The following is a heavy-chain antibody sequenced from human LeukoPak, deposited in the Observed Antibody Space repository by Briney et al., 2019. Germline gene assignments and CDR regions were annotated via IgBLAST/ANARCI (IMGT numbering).Heavy chain of an antibody. CDR1: GFTFSSNA. J-gene: IGHJ6*02. D-gene: IGHD6-13*01. CDR2: ISYDGGNK. Sequence: GRSLRLSCAASGFTFSSNAMRWVRQAPGKGLEWVAVISYDGGNKYYADSLKGRFTISRDNSKNTLYLQMNSLRAEDTAVYYCARGPLAAAKSGLDVWGQGTTVTVSS. CDR3: ARGPLAAAKSGLDV. V-gene: IGHV3-30-3*01.